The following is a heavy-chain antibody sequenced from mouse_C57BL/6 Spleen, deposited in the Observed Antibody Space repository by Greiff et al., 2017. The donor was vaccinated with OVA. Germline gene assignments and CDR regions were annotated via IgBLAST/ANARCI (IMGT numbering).Heavy chain of an antibody. D-gene: IGHD1-1*01. V-gene: IGHV1-72*01. CDR3: ASITTVTMDY. Sequence: QVQLQQSGAELVKPGASVKLSCKASGYTFTSYWMHWVKQRPGRGLEWIGRIDPKSGGTKYNEKFKSKATLTVDKPSSTAYMQLSSLTSEDSAVYYCASITTVTMDYWGQGTSVTVSS. CDR2: IDPKSGGT. J-gene: IGHJ4*01. CDR1: GYTFTSYW.